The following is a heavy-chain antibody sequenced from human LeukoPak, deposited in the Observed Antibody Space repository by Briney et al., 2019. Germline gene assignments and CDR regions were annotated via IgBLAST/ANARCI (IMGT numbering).Heavy chain of an antibody. CDR1: GFTFSSYG. CDR3: AKDPLRAGYSSGWYRYYFDY. V-gene: IGHV3-30*18. D-gene: IGHD6-19*01. Sequence: GGSLRPSCAASGFTFSSYGMHWVRQAPGKGLEWVAVISYDGSNKYYADSVKGRFTISRDNSKNTLYLQMNSLRAEDTAVYYCAKDPLRAGYSSGWYRYYFDYWGQGTLVTVSS. J-gene: IGHJ4*02. CDR2: ISYDGSNK.